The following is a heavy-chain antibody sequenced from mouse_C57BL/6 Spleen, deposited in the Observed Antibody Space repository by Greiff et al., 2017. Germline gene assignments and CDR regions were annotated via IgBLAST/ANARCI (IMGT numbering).Heavy chain of an antibody. CDR1: GFTFSNYW. V-gene: IGHV6-3*01. CDR3: TVLYYYGSRGYFDV. CDR2: IRLKSDNYAT. J-gene: IGHJ1*03. Sequence: EVKVVESGGGLVQPGGSMKLSCVASGFTFSNYWMNWVRQSPEKGLEWVAQIRLKSDNYATHYAESVKGRFTISRDDSKSSVYLQMNNLRAEDTGIYYCTVLYYYGSRGYFDVWGTGTTVTVSS. D-gene: IGHD1-1*01.